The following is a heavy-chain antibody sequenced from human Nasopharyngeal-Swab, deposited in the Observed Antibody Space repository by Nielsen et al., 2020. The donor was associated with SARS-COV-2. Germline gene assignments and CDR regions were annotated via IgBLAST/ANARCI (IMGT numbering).Heavy chain of an antibody. CDR3: AKDGTYYASGSHPFDY. D-gene: IGHD3-10*01. CDR1: GFTFSTYA. Sequence: GASMTISCVASGFTFSTYAMSWVRQPPGKGLDWVSAISGIGGSAYYADSVKGRFTISRDNSKNTVYLQMNTLRAEDTAVYYCAKDGTYYASGSHPFDYWGQGTLVTVSS. J-gene: IGHJ4*02. CDR2: ISGIGGSA. V-gene: IGHV3-23*01.